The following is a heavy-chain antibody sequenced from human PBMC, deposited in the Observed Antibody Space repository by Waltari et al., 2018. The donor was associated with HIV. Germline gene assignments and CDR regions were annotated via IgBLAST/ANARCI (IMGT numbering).Heavy chain of an antibody. Sequence: QVQLQESGPGLVKPSETLSLTCAVSGYSISSGYYWGWLRQPPGKGLEWIGSIYHSGCTSYDPSLKRRGTISVYTSKNQFSLKRSSVTAADTAVYYCARQIQCSGGSCHDAYFDYWGQGTLVTVSS. V-gene: IGHV4-38-2*01. CDR2: IYHSGCT. J-gene: IGHJ4*02. CDR1: GYSISSGYY. D-gene: IGHD2-15*01. CDR3: ARQIQCSGGSCHDAYFDY.